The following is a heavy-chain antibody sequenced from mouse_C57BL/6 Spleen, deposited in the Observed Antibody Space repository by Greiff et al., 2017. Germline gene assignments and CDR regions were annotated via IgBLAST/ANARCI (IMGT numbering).Heavy chain of an antibody. D-gene: IGHD2-1*01. CDR2: IDPSDSYT. Sequence: VQLQQPGAELVRPGTSVKLSCKASGYTFTSYWMHWVKQRPGQGLEWIGVIDPSDSYTNYNQKFKGKATLTVDTSSSTAYMRLSSLPSEDSAVYDWARPYGNSPYYFDYWGQGTTLTVSS. CDR1: GYTFTSYW. J-gene: IGHJ2*01. CDR3: ARPYGNSPYYFDY. V-gene: IGHV1-59*01.